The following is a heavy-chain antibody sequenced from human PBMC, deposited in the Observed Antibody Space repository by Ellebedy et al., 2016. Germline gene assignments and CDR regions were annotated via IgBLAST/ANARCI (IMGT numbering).Heavy chain of an antibody. Sequence: GGSLRLXCAASGFTFDDYAMHWVRQAPGKGLEWVSGISWNSGSIGYADSVKGRFTISRDNAKNSLYLQMNSLRAEDTALYYCAKDMDGYSSGWYNGALDIWGQGTMVTVSS. J-gene: IGHJ3*02. CDR1: GFTFDDYA. CDR3: AKDMDGYSSGWYNGALDI. V-gene: IGHV3-9*01. CDR2: ISWNSGSI. D-gene: IGHD6-19*01.